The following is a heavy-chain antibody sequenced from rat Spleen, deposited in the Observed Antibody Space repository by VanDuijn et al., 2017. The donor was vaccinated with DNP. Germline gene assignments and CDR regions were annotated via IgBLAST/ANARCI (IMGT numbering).Heavy chain of an antibody. Sequence: EVQLVESGGGSVQPGGSLKLSCAASGFTFSDYYMAWVRQAPTKGLEWVAYIRYDGGSTYYGDSVRGRFTISRANVKSTLYLQMNSLRSEDMATYYCARHVLPLRVWDYWGQGVMVTVSS. D-gene: IGHD1-4*01. CDR3: ARHVLPLRVWDY. CDR1: GFTFSDYY. CDR2: IRYDGGST. J-gene: IGHJ2*01. V-gene: IGHV5-22*01.